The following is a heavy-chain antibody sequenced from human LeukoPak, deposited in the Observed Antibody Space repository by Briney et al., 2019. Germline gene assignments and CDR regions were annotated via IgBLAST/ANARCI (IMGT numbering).Heavy chain of an antibody. CDR3: AKSRSAAAGAVDY. D-gene: IGHD6-13*01. J-gene: IGHJ4*02. Sequence: GGSLRLSCAASGFTFASYGMSWVRQAPGKGLEWVSFITTNGGRTSYADSVEGRFTISRDNPRNTLYMQMNSLRAEDTAVYYCAKSRSAAAGAVDYWGQGTLVTVSS. CDR2: ITTNGGRT. CDR1: GFTFASYG. V-gene: IGHV3-23*01.